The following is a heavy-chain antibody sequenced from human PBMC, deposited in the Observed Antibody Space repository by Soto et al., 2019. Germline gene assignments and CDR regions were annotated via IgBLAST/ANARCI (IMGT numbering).Heavy chain of an antibody. J-gene: IGHJ5*02. V-gene: IGHV4-39*01. D-gene: IGHD6-13*01. CDR3: ARPITGYSSSWYGGTWFSP. CDR1: GGSISSRCYY. Sequence: SETLSLTCTVSGGSISSRCYYWCRLRQPPGQGMEWIGSIYYSGSTYYNPSLKSRVTIYVDTSKNQFSLKMSYVTDADTAVYYCARPITGYSSSWYGGTWFSPCGQGTLVTVSS. CDR2: IYYSGST.